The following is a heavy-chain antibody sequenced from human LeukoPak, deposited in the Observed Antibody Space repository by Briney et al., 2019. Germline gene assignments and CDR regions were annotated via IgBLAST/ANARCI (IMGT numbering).Heavy chain of an antibody. CDR3: ARDRDWNYSNFDY. D-gene: IGHD1-7*01. Sequence: GGSLRLSCAASGFTFSRYSMNWVRQAPGKGLEWVSSISGSSSYIYYADSVKGRFTISRHNAKNSLYLQMNSLRAEDTAVYYCARDRDWNYSNFDYWGQGTLVTVSS. CDR1: GFTFSRYS. V-gene: IGHV3-21*01. J-gene: IGHJ4*02. CDR2: ISGSSSYI.